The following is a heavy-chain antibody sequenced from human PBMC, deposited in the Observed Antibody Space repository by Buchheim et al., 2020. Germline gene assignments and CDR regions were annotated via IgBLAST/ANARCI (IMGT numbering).Heavy chain of an antibody. CDR2: IRYDGSNK. D-gene: IGHD3-3*01. Sequence: QVQLVESGGGVVQPGRSLRLSCAASGFTFSSYGMHWVRPAPGKGLEWVAFIRYDGSNKYYADSVKGRFTISRDNSKNTLSLQMNSLRAEDTAVYYCAKDVGRFLEWLDSDYWGQGTL. CDR3: AKDVGRFLEWLDSDY. CDR1: GFTFSSYG. V-gene: IGHV3-30*02. J-gene: IGHJ4*02.